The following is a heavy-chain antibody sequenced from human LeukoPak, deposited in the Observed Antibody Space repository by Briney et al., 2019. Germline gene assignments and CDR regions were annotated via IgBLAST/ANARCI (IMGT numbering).Heavy chain of an antibody. CDR2: INHSGST. D-gene: IGHD6-13*01. CDR3: ASSLIAAAGKVSNY. CDR1: GGSFSGYY. J-gene: IGHJ4*02. V-gene: IGHV4-34*01. Sequence: PSETLSLTCSVYGGSFSGYYWNWIRQPPGKGLEWIGEINHSGSTNYNPSLKSRVTISVDTSKNQFSLKLSSVTAADTAVYYCASSLIAAAGKVSNYWGQGTLVTVSS.